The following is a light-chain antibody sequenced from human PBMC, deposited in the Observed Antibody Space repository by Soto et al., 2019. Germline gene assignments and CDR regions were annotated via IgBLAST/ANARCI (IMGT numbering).Light chain of an antibody. CDR1: QSVTWY. CDR2: DAT. Sequence: EIVLTQSPATLSLSPGERATLSCRASQSVTWYLAWYQQKPGQAPRLLIYDATNRATGIPARFSGSGSGTDFTLTISSLEPEDFAVYYCQQRTNWLTFGXGTRXEX. CDR3: QQRTNWLT. J-gene: IGKJ4*01. V-gene: IGKV3-11*01.